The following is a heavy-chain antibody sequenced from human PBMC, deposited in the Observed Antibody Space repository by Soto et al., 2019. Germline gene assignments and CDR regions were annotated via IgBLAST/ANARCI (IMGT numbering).Heavy chain of an antibody. CDR2: ISSSSSYT. J-gene: IGHJ6*02. CDR1: GFTFSDYY. Sequence: GGSLRLSCAASGFTFSDYYMSWIRQAPGKGLEWVSYISSSSSYTNYADSVKGRFTISRDNAKNSLYLQMNSLRAEDTAVYYCARSLYYGSGSYYTYYYYGMDVWGQGTTVTVSS. D-gene: IGHD3-10*01. V-gene: IGHV3-11*03. CDR3: ARSLYYGSGSYYTYYYYGMDV.